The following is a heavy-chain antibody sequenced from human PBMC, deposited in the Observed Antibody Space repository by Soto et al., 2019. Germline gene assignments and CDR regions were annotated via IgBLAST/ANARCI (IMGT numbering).Heavy chain of an antibody. CDR2: ISAYNGNT. V-gene: IGHV1-18*01. D-gene: IGHD1-26*01. Sequence: ASVKVSCKASGYTFTSYGISWVRQAPGQGLEWMGWISAYNGNTNYAQKLQGRVTMTTDTSTSTAYMELRSLRSDDTAVYYCAKDGPLELLHAFDIWGQGTMVTASS. CDR3: AKDGPLELLHAFDI. J-gene: IGHJ3*02. CDR1: GYTFTSYG.